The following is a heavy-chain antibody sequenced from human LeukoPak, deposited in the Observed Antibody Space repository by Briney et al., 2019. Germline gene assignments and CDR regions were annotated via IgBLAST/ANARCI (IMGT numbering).Heavy chain of an antibody. Sequence: SQTLSLTCTVSGGSISSGGDYWSWIRQYPGTGLEWIGYIYYSGSTYYNPSLKSRVTISVDTSKSQFSLKLSSVTAADTAVYYCARASSYSGYDGYYFDHWGQGTQVTVS. CDR2: IYYSGST. CDR3: ARASSYSGYDGYYFDH. V-gene: IGHV4-31*03. J-gene: IGHJ4*02. CDR1: GGSISSGGDY. D-gene: IGHD5-12*01.